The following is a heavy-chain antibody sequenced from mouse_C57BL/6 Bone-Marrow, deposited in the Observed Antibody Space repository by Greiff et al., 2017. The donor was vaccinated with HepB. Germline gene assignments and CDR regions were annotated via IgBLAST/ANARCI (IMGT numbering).Heavy chain of an antibody. CDR3: AREGLLWLRRFAY. D-gene: IGHD2-2*01. J-gene: IGHJ3*01. CDR2: INPGSGGT. CDR1: GYAFTNYL. V-gene: IGHV1-54*01. Sequence: VQGVESGAELVRPGTSVKVSCKASGYAFTNYLIEWVKQRPGQGLEWIGVINPGSGGTNYNEKFKGKATLTADKSSSTAYMQLSSLTSEDSAVYFCAREGLLWLRRFAYWGQGTLVTVSA.